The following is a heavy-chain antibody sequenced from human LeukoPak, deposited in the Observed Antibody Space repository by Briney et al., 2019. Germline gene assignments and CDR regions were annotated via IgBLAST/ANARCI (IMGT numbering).Heavy chain of an antibody. J-gene: IGHJ4*02. CDR3: ATPYGTDIDY. Sequence: PGGSLRLSCAASGFTFSSYSMNWVRQAPGKGQEWVSSISSSSSYIYYADSVKGRFTISRDNAKNSLYLQMNSLRAEDTAVYYCATPYGTDIDYWGQGTLVTVSS. CDR2: ISSSSSYI. D-gene: IGHD4-17*01. V-gene: IGHV3-21*01. CDR1: GFTFSSYS.